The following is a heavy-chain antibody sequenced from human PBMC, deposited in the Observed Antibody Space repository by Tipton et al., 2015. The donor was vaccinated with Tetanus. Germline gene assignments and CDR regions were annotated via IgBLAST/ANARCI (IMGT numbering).Heavy chain of an antibody. CDR3: ARAEWLTLFDY. V-gene: IGHV4-59*01. J-gene: IGHJ4*02. D-gene: IGHD3-3*01. CDR1: GGSISSYY. CDR2: IYYSGST. Sequence: TLSLTCTVSGGSISSYYWSWIRQPPGKGLEWIGYIYYSGSTNYNPSLKSRVTISVDTSKNQFSLNLSSVTAADTAVYYCARAEWLTLFDYWGQGTLVTVSS.